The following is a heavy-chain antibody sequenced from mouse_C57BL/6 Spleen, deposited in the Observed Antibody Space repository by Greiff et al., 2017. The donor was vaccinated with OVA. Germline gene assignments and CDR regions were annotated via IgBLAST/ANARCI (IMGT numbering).Heavy chain of an antibody. CDR1: GYTFTSYW. CDR3: ARWDYYGSSIDY. D-gene: IGHD1-1*01. Sequence: QVQLQQPGAELVRPGSSVKLSCKASGYTFTSYWMDWVKQRPGQGLEWIGNIYPSDSETHYNQKFKDKATLTVDKSSSTAYMQLSSLTSEDSAVYYCARWDYYGSSIDYWGQGTTLTVSS. J-gene: IGHJ2*01. CDR2: IYPSDSET. V-gene: IGHV1-61*01.